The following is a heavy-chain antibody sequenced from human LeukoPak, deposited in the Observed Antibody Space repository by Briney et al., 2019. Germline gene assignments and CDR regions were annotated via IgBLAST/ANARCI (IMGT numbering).Heavy chain of an antibody. CDR2: IYYSGST. CDR3: ASPRAPVVVPAAPNWHFDL. J-gene: IGHJ2*01. D-gene: IGHD2-2*01. V-gene: IGHV4-59*08. Sequence: KPSETLSLTCTVSGGSISSYYWSWIRQPPGKGLEWIGYIYYSGSTNYNPSLKSRVTISVDTSKNQFSLKLSSVAAADTAVYYCASPRAPVVVPAAPNWHFDLWGRGTLVTVSS. CDR1: GGSISSYY.